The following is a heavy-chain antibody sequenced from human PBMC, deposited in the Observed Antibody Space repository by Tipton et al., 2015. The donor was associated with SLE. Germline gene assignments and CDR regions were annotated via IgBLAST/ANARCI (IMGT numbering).Heavy chain of an antibody. D-gene: IGHD5-24*01. V-gene: IGHV4-39*07. Sequence: TLSLTCTVSGGSVSSGSYYWSWIRQPPGKGLEWIGEINHGGSTNYNPSLKSRVTISVDTSKNQFSLKLGSVTAADTAVYYCARTNGDGYNLPLDYWGQGTLVTVSS. J-gene: IGHJ4*02. CDR1: GGSVSSGSYY. CDR3: ARTNGDGYNLPLDY. CDR2: INHGGST.